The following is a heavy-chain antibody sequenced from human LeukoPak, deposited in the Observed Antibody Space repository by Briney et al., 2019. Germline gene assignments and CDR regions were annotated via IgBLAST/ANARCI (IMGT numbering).Heavy chain of an antibody. Sequence: SETLSLTCTVSGGSISSGSYYWSWIRQPAGKELQWIGRIYTSGSTNYNPSLKSRVTISVDTSKNQFSLELSSVTAADTAVYYCARHRELLLSWQFFNYWGQGTLVTVSS. CDR2: IYTSGST. V-gene: IGHV4-61*02. J-gene: IGHJ4*02. D-gene: IGHD2/OR15-2a*01. CDR1: GGSISSGSYY. CDR3: ARHRELLLSWQFFNY.